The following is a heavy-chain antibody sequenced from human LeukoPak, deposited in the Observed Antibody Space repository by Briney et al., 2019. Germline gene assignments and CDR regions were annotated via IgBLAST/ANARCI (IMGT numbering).Heavy chain of an antibody. CDR1: GGSISSSSYY. V-gene: IGHV4-39*01. Sequence: PSETLSLTCTVSGGSISSSSYYWGWIRQPPGKGLESIGSIYYSGSTYYNPSLKSRVTISVDTSKNQFSLKLSSVTAADTAVYYCATPFWFGDSPPAQWDYWGQGTLVTLSS. D-gene: IGHD3-10*01. J-gene: IGHJ4*02. CDR2: IYYSGST. CDR3: ATPFWFGDSPPAQWDY.